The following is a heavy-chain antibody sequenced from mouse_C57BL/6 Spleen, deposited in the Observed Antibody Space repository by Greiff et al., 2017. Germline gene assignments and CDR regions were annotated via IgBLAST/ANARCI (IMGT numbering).Heavy chain of an antibody. V-gene: IGHV1-64*01. J-gene: IGHJ1*03. Sequence: QVQLQQPGAELVKPGASVKLSCKASGYTFTSYWMHWVKQRPGQGLEWIGMIHPNSGSTNYNEKFKSKATLTVDKSSSTAYMQLSSLTSEDSAVYYCARGGADSNYYWYFGVWGTGTTVTVSS. CDR2: IHPNSGST. CDR3: ARGGADSNYYWYFGV. CDR1: GYTFTSYW. D-gene: IGHD2-5*01.